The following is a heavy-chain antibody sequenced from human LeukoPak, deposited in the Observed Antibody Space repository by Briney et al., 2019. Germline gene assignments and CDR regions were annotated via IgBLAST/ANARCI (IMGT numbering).Heavy chain of an antibody. CDR3: SRGGTDDPFNS. Sequence: PGGSLRLSCAVSGFTFSRYWMSWVRQAPGKGLEWVANIKHDGSVKYYVDSVKGRFTISRDNAKDSLYLQMNSLRAEDTAVYYCSRGGTDDPFNSWGQGTLVTVSS. V-gene: IGHV3-7*02. CDR1: GFTFSRYW. J-gene: IGHJ4*02. D-gene: IGHD1-1*01. CDR2: IKHDGSVK.